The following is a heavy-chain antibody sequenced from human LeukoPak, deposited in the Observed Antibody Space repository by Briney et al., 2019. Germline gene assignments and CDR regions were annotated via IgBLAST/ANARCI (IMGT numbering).Heavy chain of an antibody. Sequence: GGSLRLSCEASGFIPRDYAMIWVRQAPGKWLEWVSVISNSGETTYYADSVKGRFTISRDNSKNTVYLQMDGLRAEDTAVYYCAKGQRTDSWCSPGDYWGQGTLVTVSS. CDR1: GFIPRDYA. CDR2: ISNSGETT. D-gene: IGHD3-22*01. J-gene: IGHJ4*02. CDR3: AKGQRTDSWCSPGDY. V-gene: IGHV3-23*01.